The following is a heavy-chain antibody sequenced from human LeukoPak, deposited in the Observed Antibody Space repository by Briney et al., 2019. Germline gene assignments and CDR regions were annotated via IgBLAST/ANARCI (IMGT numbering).Heavy chain of an antibody. V-gene: IGHV1-18*01. CDR2: ISAYNGNT. CDR1: GYTFTSYG. Sequence: ASVKVSCXASGYTFTSYGISWVRQAPGQGLEWMGWISAYNGNTNYAQKLQGRVTMTTDTSTSTAYMELRSLRSDDTAVYYCARTTVDIVVVPAAQIVDYWGQGTLVTVSS. CDR3: ARTTVDIVVVPAAQIVDY. J-gene: IGHJ4*02. D-gene: IGHD2-2*03.